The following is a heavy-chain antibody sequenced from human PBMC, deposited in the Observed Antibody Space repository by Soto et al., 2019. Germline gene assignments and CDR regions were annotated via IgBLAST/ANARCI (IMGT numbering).Heavy chain of an antibody. J-gene: IGHJ4*02. CDR2: TYYRSRWYF. V-gene: IGHV6-1*01. D-gene: IGHD5-18*01. Sequence: SQTLSLTCDISGDSVSTNTATWDWIRQSPSRGLEWLGRTYYRSRWYFDYAVSVKGRITISPDISNNQVSLQLTSVTPDDTAVYYCARGVRGYSYGYYFDYWGQGTLVTVSS. CDR1: GDSVSTNTAT. CDR3: ARGVRGYSYGYYFDY.